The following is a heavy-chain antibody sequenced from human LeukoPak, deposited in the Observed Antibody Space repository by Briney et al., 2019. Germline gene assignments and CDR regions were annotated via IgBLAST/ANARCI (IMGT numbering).Heavy chain of an antibody. CDR1: GGSISSYY. J-gene: IGHJ4*02. CDR3: ARAVFYSAGLSRYFDY. D-gene: IGHD2-15*01. CDR2: IYSSGTI. V-gene: IGHV4-4*07. Sequence: PSETLSLTCSVSGGSISSYYWSWIRQPAGKGLEWIGRIYSSGTITYNPSLQSRVTISVDTSKNQFSLKLSSVTAADTAVYYCARAVFYSAGLSRYFDYWGQGTLVTVSS.